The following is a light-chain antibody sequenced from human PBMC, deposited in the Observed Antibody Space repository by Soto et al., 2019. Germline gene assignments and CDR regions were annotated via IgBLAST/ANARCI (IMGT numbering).Light chain of an antibody. CDR1: QSVSSY. V-gene: IGKV3-11*01. CDR2: DGS. Sequence: EIVLTQSPATLSLSPGERATLSCRASQSVSSYLAWYQQKPGQAPRLLIYDGSNRATGIAAKFSGSGAGTDFTLTISSLEPEDFAVYYCQQRSNWPPWTFGQGTKVEIK. CDR3: QQRSNWPPWT. J-gene: IGKJ1*01.